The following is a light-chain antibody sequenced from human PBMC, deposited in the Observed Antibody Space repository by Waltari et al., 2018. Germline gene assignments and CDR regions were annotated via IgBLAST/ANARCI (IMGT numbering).Light chain of an antibody. CDR1: QSIGRY. Sequence: EVVLTQSPGTLSLSPGETATLSCRASQSIGRYLVWYQQKSGQAPRLLLYGASTRATGIPDRFSGSGSGTDFSLTINRLEAEDFAVYYCQNHERLPATFGQGTKVEIK. V-gene: IGKV3-20*01. CDR2: GAS. J-gene: IGKJ1*01. CDR3: QNHERLPAT.